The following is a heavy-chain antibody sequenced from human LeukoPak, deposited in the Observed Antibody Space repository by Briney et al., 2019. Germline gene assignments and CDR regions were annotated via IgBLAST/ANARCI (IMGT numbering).Heavy chain of an antibody. V-gene: IGHV3-30*03. D-gene: IGHD5-24*01. Sequence: GRPLRLSCAASGFSFTMYGIHWVRQAPGKGLEWVAVISTDGNNEYYANSVKGRFTISRDNSKNTVYLQMTSLRDEDTAVYYCARDRDGPDYWGQGTLVTVSS. CDR1: GFSFTMYG. J-gene: IGHJ4*02. CDR3: ARDRDGPDY. CDR2: ISTDGNNE.